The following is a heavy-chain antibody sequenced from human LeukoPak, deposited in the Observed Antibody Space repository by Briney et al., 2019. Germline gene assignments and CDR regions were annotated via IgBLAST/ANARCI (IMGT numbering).Heavy chain of an antibody. D-gene: IGHD6-13*01. J-gene: IGHJ5*02. CDR1: GFTFSSYA. V-gene: IGHV3-23*01. CDR2: ISGSGGST. Sequence: TGGSLRLSCAASGFTFSSYAMSWVRQAPGKGLERVSAISGSGGSTYYADSVKGRFTISRDNSKNTLYLQMNSLRAEDTAVYYCANINSRYSSSWYEEGWFDPWGQGTLVTVSS. CDR3: ANINSRYSSSWYEEGWFDP.